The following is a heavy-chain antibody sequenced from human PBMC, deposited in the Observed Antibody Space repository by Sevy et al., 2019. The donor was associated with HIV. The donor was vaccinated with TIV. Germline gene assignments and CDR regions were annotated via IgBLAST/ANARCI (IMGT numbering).Heavy chain of an antibody. Sequence: ASVKVSCKASGGTFSSYAISWVRQAPGQGLEWMGGIIPILGIANYAQKFQGRVTITADKSTSTAYMELGSLRSEDTAVYYCAAVEMATAREDYWGQGTLVTVSS. CDR2: IIPILGIA. D-gene: IGHD5-18*01. CDR1: GGTFSSYA. V-gene: IGHV1-69*10. CDR3: AAVEMATAREDY. J-gene: IGHJ4*02.